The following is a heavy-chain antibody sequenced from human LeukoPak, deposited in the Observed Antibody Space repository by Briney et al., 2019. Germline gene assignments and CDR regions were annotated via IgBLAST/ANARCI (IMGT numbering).Heavy chain of an antibody. CDR3: ARSGGYSSSWYISFDY. J-gene: IGHJ4*02. Sequence: ASVKVSCKASGYTFTSYYMHWVRQAPGQGLEWMGWINPNSGGTNYAQKFQGWVTMTRDTSISTAYMELSRLRSDDTAVYYCARSGGYSSSWYISFDYWGQGTLVTVSS. CDR1: GYTFTSYY. CDR2: INPNSGGT. D-gene: IGHD6-13*01. V-gene: IGHV1-2*04.